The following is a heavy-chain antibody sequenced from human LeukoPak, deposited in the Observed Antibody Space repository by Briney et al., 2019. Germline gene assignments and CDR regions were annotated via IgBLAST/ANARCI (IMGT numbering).Heavy chain of an antibody. V-gene: IGHV1-2*02. CDR1: GYTFTGYY. CDR3: ARDAIVRDYSNSDY. CDR2: INPNSGGT. J-gene: IGHJ4*02. D-gene: IGHD4-11*01. Sequence: ASVKVSCKASGYTFTGYYIHWVRQAPGQGLEWMGWINPNSGGTNYAQKFQGRVTMTRDTSISTAYMELSRLTSDDMAVYYCARDAIVRDYSNSDYWGQGTLVTVSS.